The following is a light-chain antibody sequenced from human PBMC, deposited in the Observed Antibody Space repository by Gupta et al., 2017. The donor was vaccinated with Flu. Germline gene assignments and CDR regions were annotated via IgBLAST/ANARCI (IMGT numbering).Light chain of an antibody. Sequence: SITISCTGTSSDIGGDSYVSCDQHHTAQAHQLLIYEVTNRTAGVSGLFSGSKAGNTPSLTISGLQAEDEAHYYCTSYAANNNWVFGGGTKLTVL. V-gene: IGLV2-14*01. CDR1: SSDIGGDSY. CDR3: TSYAANNNWV. J-gene: IGLJ3*02. CDR2: EVT.